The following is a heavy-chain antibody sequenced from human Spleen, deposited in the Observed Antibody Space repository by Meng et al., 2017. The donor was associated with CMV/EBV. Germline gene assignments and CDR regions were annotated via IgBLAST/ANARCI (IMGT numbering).Heavy chain of an antibody. D-gene: IGHD3-3*01. CDR1: GYIFTSYY. J-gene: IGHJ4*02. V-gene: IGHV1-46*01. Sequence: ASVKVSCKASGYIFTSYYMVWVRQAPGQGPEWMGMINPPAGSADYAQKFKGRLTMTRDTSTSTIYMELSRLRSDDTAVYYCARVPRVVLEWFPPDYWGQGTLVTVSS. CDR2: INPPAGSA. CDR3: ARVPRVVLEWFPPDY.